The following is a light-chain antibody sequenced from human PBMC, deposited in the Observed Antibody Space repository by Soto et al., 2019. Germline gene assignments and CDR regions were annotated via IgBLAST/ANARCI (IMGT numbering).Light chain of an antibody. CDR2: AAS. CDR3: QQLNSYPIT. J-gene: IGKJ5*01. Sequence: DIQLTQSPSFLSASVGDRVTITCRASQGISSYLAWHQQKPGKAPQLLIYAASTLQSGVPSRFSGSGSGTEFTLTISSLQPEDSATYYCQQLNSYPITVGQGTRLEI. CDR1: QGISSY. V-gene: IGKV1-9*01.